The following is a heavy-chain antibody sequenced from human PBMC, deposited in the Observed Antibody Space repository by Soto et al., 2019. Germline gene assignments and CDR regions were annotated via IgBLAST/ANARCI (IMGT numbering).Heavy chain of an antibody. D-gene: IGHD3-22*01. Sequence: VQLVESGGGLVQPGGSLRLSCAASGFTFSSYWMHWVRQAPGKGLVWVSRINSDGSSTSYADSVKGRFTISRDNAKNTLYLQMNSLRAEDTAVYYCARVSTYYYDSSGLDYWGQGTLVTVSS. CDR1: GFTFSSYW. CDR2: INSDGSST. CDR3: ARVSTYYYDSSGLDY. V-gene: IGHV3-74*01. J-gene: IGHJ4*02.